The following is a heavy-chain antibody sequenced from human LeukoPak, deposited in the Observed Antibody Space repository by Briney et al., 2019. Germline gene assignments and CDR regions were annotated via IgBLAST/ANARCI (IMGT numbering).Heavy chain of an antibody. J-gene: IGHJ4*02. CDR3: AKSLTAMIVVVIDY. CDR2: ISGSGGST. Sequence: PGGSLRLSCAASGFTFSSYTMNWVRQAPGKGLEWVSAISGSGGSTYYADSVKGRFTVSRDNSKNTLYLQMNSLRAEDTAVYYCAKSLTAMIVVVIDYWGQGTLVTVSS. CDR1: GFTFSSYT. V-gene: IGHV3-23*01. D-gene: IGHD3-22*01.